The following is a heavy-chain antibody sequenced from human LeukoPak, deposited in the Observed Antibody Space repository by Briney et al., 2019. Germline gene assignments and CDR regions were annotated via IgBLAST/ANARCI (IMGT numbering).Heavy chain of an antibody. D-gene: IGHD6-19*01. CDR2: IYSGGST. CDR1: GFTVSSNY. V-gene: IGHV3-66*02. CDR3: ARPRGYSSGWLDKGLYY. Sequence: GGSLRLSCAASGFTVSSNYMSWVRQAPGKGLEWVSVIYSGGSTYYADSVKGRFTISRDNSKNTLYLQMNSLRAEDTAVYYCARPRGYSSGWLDKGLYYWGQGTLVTVSS. J-gene: IGHJ4*02.